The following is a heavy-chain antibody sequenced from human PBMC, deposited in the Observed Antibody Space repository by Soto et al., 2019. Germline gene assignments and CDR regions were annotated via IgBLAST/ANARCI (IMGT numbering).Heavy chain of an antibody. CDR2: IIPIFGTA. Sequence: ASVKVSCKASGGTFSSYAISWVRQAPGQGLEWMGGIIPIFGTANYAQKFQGRVTITADESTSTAYMGLSSLRSEDTAVYYCARFTVITDYYYYGMDVWGQGTTVTVSS. D-gene: IGHD4-4*01. CDR1: GGTFSSYA. J-gene: IGHJ6*02. CDR3: ARFTVITDYYYYGMDV. V-gene: IGHV1-69*13.